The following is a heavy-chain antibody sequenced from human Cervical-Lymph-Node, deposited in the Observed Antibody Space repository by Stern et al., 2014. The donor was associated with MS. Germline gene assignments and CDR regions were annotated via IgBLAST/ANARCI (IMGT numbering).Heavy chain of an antibody. Sequence: EVQLVESGGGLVQPGGSLRLSCAASGFTFSSYWMSWVRQAPGKGLEWVAHINQDGSKGYYVASVKGRFTISRDNAKNSLYLQMNSLRAEDTAVYYCARDLVKATRPETNGDYWGQGTLVTVSS. CDR2: INQDGSKG. D-gene: IGHD6-6*01. J-gene: IGHJ4*01. CDR3: ARDLVKATRPETNGDY. CDR1: GFTFSSYW. V-gene: IGHV3-7*01.